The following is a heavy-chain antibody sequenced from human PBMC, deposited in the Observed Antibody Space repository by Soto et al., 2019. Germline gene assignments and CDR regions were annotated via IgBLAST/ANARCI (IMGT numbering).Heavy chain of an antibody. Sequence: PTLVNPTETLTLTCTFSGFSLTSPGMCVSWIRQSPGKALEWLALIERDDDDKHYSTSLKTRLTISKDTRKNQVVLTMANMEPADTATYYCARSIRGPRRFNGMDVWGQGTTVTVSS. CDR1: GFSLTSPGMC. V-gene: IGHV2-70*13. D-gene: IGHD1-20*01. J-gene: IGHJ6*02. CDR3: ARSIRGPRRFNGMDV. CDR2: IERDDDDK.